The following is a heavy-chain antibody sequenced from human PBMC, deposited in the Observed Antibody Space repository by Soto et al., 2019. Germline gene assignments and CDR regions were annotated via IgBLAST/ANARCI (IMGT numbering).Heavy chain of an antibody. J-gene: IGHJ5*02. Sequence: ASVKVSCKASGYTFTGYYMHWVRQAPGQGLEWMGWINPNSGGTNYAQKFQGRVTMTRDTSISTAYMELSRLRSDDTAVYYCAREHSNYGNWFDPWGQGTLVTVSS. CDR2: INPNSGGT. CDR1: GYTFTGYY. D-gene: IGHD4-4*01. V-gene: IGHV1-2*02. CDR3: AREHSNYGNWFDP.